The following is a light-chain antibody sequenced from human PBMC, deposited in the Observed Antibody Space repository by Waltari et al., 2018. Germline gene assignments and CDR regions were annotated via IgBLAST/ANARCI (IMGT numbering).Light chain of an antibody. CDR3: QQYGSYSS. CDR1: GDLRSW. J-gene: IGKJ1*01. V-gene: IGKV1-5*03. CDR2: KAS. Sequence: DIQMTQSPSILSASLGDTITITCRASGDLRSWLAWYQQRPGEAPKRLFYKASLLQTGVPSRFSGSGSGTEFTLTIRSLQPEDFATDCCQQYGSYSSFGQGTTV.